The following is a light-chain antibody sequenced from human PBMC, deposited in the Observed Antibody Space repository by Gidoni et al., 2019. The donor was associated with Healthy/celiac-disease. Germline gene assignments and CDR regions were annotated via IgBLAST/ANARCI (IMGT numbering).Light chain of an antibody. CDR3: QQYGGSPQT. Sequence: LSCRASQSVSSSYLAWYQQKPGQAPRLLIYGASSRATGIPDRFSGSGSGTDFTLTISRLEPEDFAVYYCQQYGGSPQTFGQGTKVEIK. CDR1: QSVSSSY. CDR2: GAS. J-gene: IGKJ1*01. V-gene: IGKV3-20*01.